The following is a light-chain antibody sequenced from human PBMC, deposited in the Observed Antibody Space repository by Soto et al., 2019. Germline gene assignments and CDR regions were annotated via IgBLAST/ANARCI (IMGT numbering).Light chain of an antibody. CDR1: KLGDKY. V-gene: IGLV3-1*01. CDR2: QDT. J-gene: IGLJ2*01. CDR3: QAWDNKIVV. Sequence: SYELTQPPSVSVSLGQTASITCFGDKLGDKYACWYQQKPGQSPVLVIYQDTERPSGIPERFSGSNSGNTATLTISGTQAMDEADYYCQAWDNKIVVFGGGTKLTVL.